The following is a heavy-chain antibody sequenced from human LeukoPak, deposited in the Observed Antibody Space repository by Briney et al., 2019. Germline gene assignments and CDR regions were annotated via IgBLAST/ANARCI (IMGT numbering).Heavy chain of an antibody. Sequence: SQTLSLTCTVSGGSISSGGYYWSWIRQPPGKGLEWIGYIYHSGSTYYNPSLKSRVTISVDRSKNQFSLKLSSVTAADTAVYYCAREHTPGRIAALPGGREYDYWGQGTLVTVSS. J-gene: IGHJ4*02. CDR1: GGSISSGGYY. CDR3: AREHTPGRIAALPGGREYDY. CDR2: IYHSGST. V-gene: IGHV4-30-2*01. D-gene: IGHD6-6*01.